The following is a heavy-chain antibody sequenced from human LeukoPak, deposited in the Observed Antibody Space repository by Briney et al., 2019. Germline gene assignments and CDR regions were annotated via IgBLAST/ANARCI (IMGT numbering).Heavy chain of an antibody. Sequence: PGGSLRLSCAASGFTFSSYGMSWVRQAPGKGLEWVSTISGSGGSTYYADSVKGRFTISRDNSKNTQYVQMNSLRAEDTAVYYCARPYSGYSYGNFDFGGQGTLVTVSS. V-gene: IGHV3-23*01. CDR2: ISGSGGST. CDR3: ARPYSGYSYGNFDF. J-gene: IGHJ4*02. D-gene: IGHD5-18*01. CDR1: GFTFSSYG.